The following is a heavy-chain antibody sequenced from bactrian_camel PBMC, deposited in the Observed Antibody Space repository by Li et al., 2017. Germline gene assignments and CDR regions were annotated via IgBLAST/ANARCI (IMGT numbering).Heavy chain of an antibody. CDR2: IATGSGNT. CDR3: AARQPCRVWLGYEDPGEYNI. D-gene: IGHD5*01. J-gene: IGHJ4*01. Sequence: HVQLVESGGGSVQAGGSLRLSCVVSGSGPNTARMAWFRQPPGKEREGVARIATGSGNTYYADSVKGRFTISQDNAKNTVYLQMNSLKPEDTAMYYCAARQPCRVWLGYEDPGEYNIWGQGTQVTVS. CDR1: GSGPNTAR. V-gene: IGHV3S63*01.